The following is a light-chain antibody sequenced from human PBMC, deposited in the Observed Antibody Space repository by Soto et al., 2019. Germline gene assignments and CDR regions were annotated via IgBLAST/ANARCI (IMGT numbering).Light chain of an antibody. CDR3: QQYNNWPPVT. CDR1: QSVSSN. J-gene: IGKJ1*01. V-gene: IGKV3-15*01. CDR2: GAS. Sequence: EIVMTQSPATLSVYPGERATLSCRASQSVSSNLAWYQQKPGQAPRLLIYGASTRATGIPARFSGSGSGTEFTLTISSLQSEDFAVYYCQQYNNWPPVTFGQGAKADIK.